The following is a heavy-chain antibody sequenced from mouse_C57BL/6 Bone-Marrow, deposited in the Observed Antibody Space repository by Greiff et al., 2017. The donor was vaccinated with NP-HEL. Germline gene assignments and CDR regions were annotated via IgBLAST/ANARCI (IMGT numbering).Heavy chain of an antibody. Sequence: QVQLQQSGAELVMPGASVKLSCKASGYTFTSYWMHWVKQRPGQGLEWIGEIDPSDSYTNYNQKFKGKSTLTVDKSSSTAYMQLSSLTSEDSAVYYCATYLSMDYWGQGTSVTVSS. D-gene: IGHD5-1*01. CDR3: ATYLSMDY. CDR2: IDPSDSYT. CDR1: GYTFTSYW. V-gene: IGHV1-69*01. J-gene: IGHJ4*01.